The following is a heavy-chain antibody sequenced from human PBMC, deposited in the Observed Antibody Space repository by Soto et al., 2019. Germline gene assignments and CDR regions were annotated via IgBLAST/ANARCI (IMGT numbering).Heavy chain of an antibody. CDR1: GFTFGDYA. Sequence: EVQLVESGGGLVQPGRSLRLSCTASGFTFGDYAMSWFRQAPGTGLEWVCFIRRKAYGGTTEYAASVKGRFTISRDDSKSIAYLHMNSLKTGDTAVYYCTGMNSEVVIPLHIYVWGKGSTVTVSS. CDR2: IRRKAYGGTT. J-gene: IGHJ6*04. D-gene: IGHD2-21*01. CDR3: TGMNSEVVIPLHIYV. V-gene: IGHV3-49*03.